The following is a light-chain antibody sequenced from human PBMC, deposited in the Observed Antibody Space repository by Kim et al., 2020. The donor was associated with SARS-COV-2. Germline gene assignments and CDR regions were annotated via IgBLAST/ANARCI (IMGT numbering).Light chain of an antibody. V-gene: IGKV1-NL1*01. Sequence: DIQMAQSPSSLSASVGDRVSITCRASQAISYALAWYQQKPGTAPKVLVYAASKLQTGVPSRFSGSGSGTDYTLSISSLQPEDFATYYCQQYYNAPYSLGQGTKVDIK. J-gene: IGKJ2*01. CDR1: QAISYA. CDR2: AAS. CDR3: QQYYNAPYS.